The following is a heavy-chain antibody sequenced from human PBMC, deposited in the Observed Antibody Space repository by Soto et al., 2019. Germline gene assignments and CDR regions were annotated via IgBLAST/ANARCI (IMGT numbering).Heavy chain of an antibody. J-gene: IGHJ4*02. CDR2: ITPIVGIT. Sequence: SVKVSCKTFGGNLRSYTLTWVRQAPGQGLEWMGRITPIVGITNYAQKFQGRVTITADKSTSTVYMELSSLRSEDTAVYYCARQIFGNPFDYWGQGTLVTVSS. CDR1: GGNLRSYT. CDR3: ARQIFGNPFDY. D-gene: IGHD3-3*01. V-gene: IGHV1-69*02.